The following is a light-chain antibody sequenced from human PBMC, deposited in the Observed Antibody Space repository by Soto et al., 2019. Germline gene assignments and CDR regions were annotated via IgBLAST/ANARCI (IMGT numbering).Light chain of an antibody. V-gene: IGKV3D-15*01. CDR1: QSVGSN. CDR2: GVY. Sequence: ERVMTQSPATLSVSPGERATLSCRASQSVGSNLAWYQQKPGQAPRLLIYGVYTRAPGIPARFSGSGSGTDFTLTISRLEPEDFAVYYCQQYGSSGTFGQGTKVDIK. CDR3: QQYGSSGT. J-gene: IGKJ1*01.